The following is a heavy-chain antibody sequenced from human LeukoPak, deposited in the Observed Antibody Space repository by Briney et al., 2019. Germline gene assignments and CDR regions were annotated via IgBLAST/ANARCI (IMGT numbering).Heavy chain of an antibody. CDR2: ISSDGTTE. Sequence: AGSLRLSCAGSGFTFASYAVHWVRQAPGKRLEWVAFISSDGTTEHYRDSVKGRFTLSRDNSKNTVSLQMNSLGTEDTAVYYCARGRDSGSFIIDYWGQGTLVTVSS. CDR3: ARGRDSGSFIIDY. V-gene: IGHV3-30-3*01. J-gene: IGHJ4*02. D-gene: IGHD3-10*01. CDR1: GFTFASYA.